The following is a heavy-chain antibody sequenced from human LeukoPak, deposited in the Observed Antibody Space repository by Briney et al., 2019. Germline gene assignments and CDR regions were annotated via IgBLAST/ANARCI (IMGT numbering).Heavy chain of an antibody. D-gene: IGHD1-1*01. CDR3: ARGGRRTTGTTTYAFDI. Sequence: SETLSLTCAVYGASFSGYYWSWIRQSPGKGLEWIGEINHSGSTNYNPSLKSRVTISVDTSKNQFSLKLSSVTAADTAVYYCARGGRRTTGTTTYAFDIWGQGTMVTVSS. CDR2: INHSGST. CDR1: GASFSGYY. V-gene: IGHV4-34*01. J-gene: IGHJ3*02.